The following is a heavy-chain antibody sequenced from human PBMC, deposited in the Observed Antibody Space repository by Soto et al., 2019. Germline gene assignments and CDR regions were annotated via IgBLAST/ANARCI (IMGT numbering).Heavy chain of an antibody. D-gene: IGHD3-3*01. CDR3: ARGTLDFWSGYYTLDY. CDR1: GYTFTSYG. V-gene: IGHV1-18*01. Sequence: QVQLVKSGAEVKKPGASVKVSCKASGYTFTSYGISWVRQAPGHGLEWMGWISASNGNTNDAQKLQGRVTMTTDTSTSTAYMELRSLRSDDTAVYYCARGTLDFWSGYYTLDYWGQGTLVTVSS. J-gene: IGHJ4*02. CDR2: ISASNGNT.